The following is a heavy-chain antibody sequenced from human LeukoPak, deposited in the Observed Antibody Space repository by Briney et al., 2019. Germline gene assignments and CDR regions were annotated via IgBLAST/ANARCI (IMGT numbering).Heavy chain of an antibody. CDR2: IYWDDDK. D-gene: IGHD3-3*01. J-gene: IGHJ5*02. Sequence: SGPTLVKPTQTFTPTCTVYGFPRSTSGVGVGWIRQPPGKALEWLALIYWDDDKRYSPSLKSRLTITKDTSKNQVVRTMTNMDPVATATYCCAQARRGPYYDFWSGYLNWFDPWGQGTLVTVSS. CDR3: AQARRGPYYDFWSGYLNWFDP. V-gene: IGHV2-5*02. CDR1: GFPRSTSGVG.